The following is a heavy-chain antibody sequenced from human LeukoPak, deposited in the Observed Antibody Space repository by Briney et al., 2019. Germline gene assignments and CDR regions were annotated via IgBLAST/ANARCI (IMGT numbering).Heavy chain of an antibody. CDR1: GYTFSSHG. V-gene: IGHV1-2*02. D-gene: IGHD3-10*01. CDR2: INPNSGGT. CDR3: ARAGDYYGSGSYPY. Sequence: ASVKVSCKASGYTFSSHGVTWVRQAPGQGLEWMGWINPNSGGTNYAQKFQGRVTMTRDTSISTAYMELSRLRSDDTAVYYCARAGDYYGSGSYPYWGQGTLVTVSS. J-gene: IGHJ4*02.